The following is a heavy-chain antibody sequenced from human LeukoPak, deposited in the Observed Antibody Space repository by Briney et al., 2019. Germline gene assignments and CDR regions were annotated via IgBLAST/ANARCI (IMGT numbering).Heavy chain of an antibody. V-gene: IGHV4-59*08. D-gene: IGHD3-22*01. CDR2: IYYSGST. CDR3: ARHRDYYDSSGYPENWYFDL. Sequence: SETLSLTCTVSGGSISSYYWSWIRQPPGKGLEWIGYIYYSGSTNYNPSLKSRVTISVDTSKNQFSLKLSSVTAADTAVYYFARHRDYYDSSGYPENWYFDLWVRGTLVTVSS. CDR1: GGSISSYY. J-gene: IGHJ2*01.